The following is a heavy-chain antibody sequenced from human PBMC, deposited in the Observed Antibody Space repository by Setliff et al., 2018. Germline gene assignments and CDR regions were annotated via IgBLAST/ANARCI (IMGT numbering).Heavy chain of an antibody. V-gene: IGHV1-18*01. D-gene: IGHD6-13*01. CDR1: GYNFISYG. Sequence: ASVKVSCKASGYNFISYGISWVRQAPGQGPEWMGWISPANGNTNYIQRFQDRVTMTIDTSTSTIYMELTSLRSDDTAVYFCARVAREYSSNWYGYYYYYYMDVWGKGTTVTVSS. J-gene: IGHJ6*03. CDR2: ISPANGNT. CDR3: ARVAREYSSNWYGYYYYYYMDV.